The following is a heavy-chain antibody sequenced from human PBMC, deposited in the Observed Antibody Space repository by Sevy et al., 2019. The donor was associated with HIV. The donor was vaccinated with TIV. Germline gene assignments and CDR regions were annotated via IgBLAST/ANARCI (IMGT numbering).Heavy chain of an antibody. CDR3: AKSGSGLSMVRGVIARPFDY. Sequence: GGSLRLSCAASGFTFISYAMNWVRQAPGKGLEWVSTISGSNTYYADSVKGRFTISRDNSKNTLYLQMNGLRAEDTAIYYCAKSGSGLSMVRGVIARPFDYWGQGTLVTVSS. CDR2: ISGSNT. D-gene: IGHD3-10*01. J-gene: IGHJ4*02. CDR1: GFTFISYA. V-gene: IGHV3-23*05.